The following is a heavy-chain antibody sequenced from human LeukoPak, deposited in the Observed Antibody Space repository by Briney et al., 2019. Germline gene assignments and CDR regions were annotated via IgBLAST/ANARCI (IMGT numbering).Heavy chain of an antibody. CDR1: GGSISSYY. D-gene: IGHD1-26*01. Sequence: PSEALSLTCTVSGGSISSYYWSWIRQPPGKGLEWIGYIYYSGSTNYNPSLKSRVTISVDTSKNQLSLKLSSVTAADTAVYYCARHRAGLGAELPFDYWGQGTLVTVSS. CDR2: IYYSGST. CDR3: ARHRAGLGAELPFDY. V-gene: IGHV4-59*08. J-gene: IGHJ4*02.